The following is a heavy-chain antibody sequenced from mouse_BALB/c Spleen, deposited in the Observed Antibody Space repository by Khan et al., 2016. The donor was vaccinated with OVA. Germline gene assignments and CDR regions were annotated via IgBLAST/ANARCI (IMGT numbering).Heavy chain of an antibody. Sequence: EVELVESGGDLVKPGGSLKLSCAASGFTFSTYGMSWVRQTPEKRLEWVATISTGGTYTYYPDSVKGRFTISRDNAKKTLYLQLSSLKSDDTAIYYCSRLAYYYNSEGFAYWGQGTLVTVSA. D-gene: IGHD1-1*01. V-gene: IGHV5-6*01. CDR1: GFTFSTYG. CDR3: SRLAYYYNSEGFAY. J-gene: IGHJ3*01. CDR2: ISTGGTYT.